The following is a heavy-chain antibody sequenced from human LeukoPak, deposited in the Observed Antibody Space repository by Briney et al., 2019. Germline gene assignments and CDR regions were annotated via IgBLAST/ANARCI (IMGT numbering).Heavy chain of an antibody. CDR2: ISAYNGNT. J-gene: IGHJ3*02. Sequence: ASVKVSCKASGYTFTSYGISWVRQAPGQGLEWMGWISAYNGNTNYAQKLQGRVTMTTDTSTSTAYMELRSLRSDDTAVYYCARDWGTTVVKAGAFDIWGQGTMVIVSS. V-gene: IGHV1-18*01. CDR1: GYTFTSYG. CDR3: ARDWGTTVVKAGAFDI. D-gene: IGHD4-23*01.